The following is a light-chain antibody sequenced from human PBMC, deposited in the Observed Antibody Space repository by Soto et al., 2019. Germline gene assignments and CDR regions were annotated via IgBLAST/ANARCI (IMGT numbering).Light chain of an antibody. V-gene: IGKV3-20*01. J-gene: IGKJ5*01. Sequence: EIVLTQSPGTLSLSPGERATLSCRASQTVRNNYLAWYQQKPGQAPRLLIYDASSRATGIPDRFSGSGSGTDFTLTINRLEPEDFAVYYCQQYDSSPPSITFGQGTRLEI. CDR3: QQYDSSPPSIT. CDR2: DAS. CDR1: QTVRNNY.